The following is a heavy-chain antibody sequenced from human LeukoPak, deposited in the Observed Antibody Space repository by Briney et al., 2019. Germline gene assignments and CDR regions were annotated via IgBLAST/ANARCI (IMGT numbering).Heavy chain of an antibody. D-gene: IGHD3-3*01. CDR2: IYSSGST. Sequence: SETLSLTCTVSGDSISGYYWSWIRQPAGKGLEWIGRIYSSGSTNYNPSLKSRVTISVDTSKNQFSLKLSSVTAADTAVYYCARGIRITIFGVVMITYAFDIWGQGAMVTVSS. J-gene: IGHJ3*02. CDR1: GDSISGYY. V-gene: IGHV4-4*07. CDR3: ARGIRITIFGVVMITYAFDI.